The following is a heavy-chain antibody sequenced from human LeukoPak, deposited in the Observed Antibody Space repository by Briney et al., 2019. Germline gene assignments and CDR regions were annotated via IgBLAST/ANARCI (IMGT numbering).Heavy chain of an antibody. CDR3: AKDPEGSSTKGLPGY. Sequence: GGSLRLSCAASGLTFSSYAMSWVRQAPGKGLEWVSAISGSGGSTYYADSVKGRFTISRDNSKNTLYLQMNSLRAEDTAVYYCAKDPEGSSTKGLPGYWGQGTLVTVSS. V-gene: IGHV3-23*01. CDR2: ISGSGGST. D-gene: IGHD2-2*01. J-gene: IGHJ4*02. CDR1: GLTFSSYA.